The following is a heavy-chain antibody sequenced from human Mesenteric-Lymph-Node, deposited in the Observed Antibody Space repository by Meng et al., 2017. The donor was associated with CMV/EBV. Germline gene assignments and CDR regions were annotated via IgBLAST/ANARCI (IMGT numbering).Heavy chain of an antibody. J-gene: IGHJ4*02. CDR3: AKNSHDNYYDSSGYYYSPYFFDY. D-gene: IGHD3-22*01. CDR2: ISTYNGNT. Sequence: ASVKVSCKASGYTFTSYDINWVRQAPGQGLEWMGWISTYNGNTNYAQKFQGRVTLTTDTSTSTAYMELRSLRSDDTAVYYCAKNSHDNYYDSSGYYYSPYFFDYWGQGTLVTVSS. V-gene: IGHV1-18*01. CDR1: GYTFTSYD.